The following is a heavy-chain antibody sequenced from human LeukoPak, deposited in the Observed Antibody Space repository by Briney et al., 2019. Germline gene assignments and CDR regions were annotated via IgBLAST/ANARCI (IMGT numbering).Heavy chain of an antibody. CDR2: IKQDGSEK. CDR3: TRDET. V-gene: IGHV3-7*04. CDR1: GFPFSRYW. Sequence: GGSLRLSCAASGFPFSRYWLSWVRQAPGKGLEWVANIKQDGSEKYYVDSVKGRFTISRDNAKNSLYLQMNSLRVEDTAVYYCTRDETWGQGTLVTVSS. J-gene: IGHJ5*02.